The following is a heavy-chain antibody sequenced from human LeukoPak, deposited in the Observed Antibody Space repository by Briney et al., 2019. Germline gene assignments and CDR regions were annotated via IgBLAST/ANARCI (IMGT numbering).Heavy chain of an antibody. CDR3: AKGVSGSGVGATNY. CDR2: ISGSGGST. Sequence: GGSLRLSCAASGFTFSDYYMSWIRQAPGKGLEWVSAISGSGGSTYYADSVKGRFTISRDNSKNTLYLQMNSLRAEDTAVYYCAKGVSGSGVGATNYWGQGTLVTVSS. J-gene: IGHJ4*02. CDR1: GFTFSDYY. V-gene: IGHV3-23*01. D-gene: IGHD1-26*01.